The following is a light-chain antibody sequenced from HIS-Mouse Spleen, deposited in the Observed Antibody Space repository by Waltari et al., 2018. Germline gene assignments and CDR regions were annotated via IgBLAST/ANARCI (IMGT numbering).Light chain of an antibody. V-gene: IGLV2-14*03. CDR2: DVS. J-gene: IGLJ2*01. CDR3: SSYTSSSTVV. Sequence: QSALTQPASVSGSPGQSIPIPCTGTSSDGAGYNYAPWYQQPPGKAPKLMIYDVSNRPSGVSNRFSGSKSGNTASLTISGLQAEDEADYYCSSYTSSSTVVFGGGTKLTVL. CDR1: SSDGAGYNY.